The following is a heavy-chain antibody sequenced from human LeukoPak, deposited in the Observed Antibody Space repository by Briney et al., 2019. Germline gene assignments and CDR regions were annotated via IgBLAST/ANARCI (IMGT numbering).Heavy chain of an antibody. CDR1: GFAFSNYN. V-gene: IGHV3-48*01. D-gene: IGHD2-2*01. Sequence: GGSLRLSCAASGFAFSNYNMNWVRQAPGKGLEWVSYISSSSNSIYYADSVKGRFTISRDNSKNTLYLQMNSLRAEDTAVYYCAKDPGEYCSSTSCPGYWGQGTLVTVSS. CDR2: ISSSSNSI. CDR3: AKDPGEYCSSTSCPGY. J-gene: IGHJ4*02.